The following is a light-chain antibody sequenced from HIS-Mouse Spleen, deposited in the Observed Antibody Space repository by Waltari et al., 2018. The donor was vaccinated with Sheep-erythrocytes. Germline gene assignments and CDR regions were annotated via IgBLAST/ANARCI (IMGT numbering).Light chain of an antibody. CDR3: CSYAGSYNHV. Sequence: QSALTQPRSVSGSPGQSVTISCTGTSSDVGGYNYVSWYQQHPGKAPKLMIYDGSSRPSGVPARVSGSKSGNTASLTISGLQAEDEADYYCCSYAGSYNHVFATGTKVTVL. V-gene: IGLV2-11*01. CDR1: SSDVGGYNY. J-gene: IGLJ1*01. CDR2: DGS.